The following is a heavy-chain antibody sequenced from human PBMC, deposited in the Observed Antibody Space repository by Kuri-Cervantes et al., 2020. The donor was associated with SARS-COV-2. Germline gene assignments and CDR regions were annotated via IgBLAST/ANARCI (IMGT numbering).Heavy chain of an antibody. CDR2: ISGSGGST. Sequence: GESLKISCAASGFTFSSYSMNWVRQAPGKGLEWVSAISGSGGSTYYADSVKGRFTISRDNSKNTLYLQMNSLRAEDTAVYYCAKAYYDFWSGYYRGGYYFDYWGQGTLGHRLL. V-gene: IGHV3-23*01. CDR1: GFTFSSYS. D-gene: IGHD3-3*01. J-gene: IGHJ4*02. CDR3: AKAYYDFWSGYYRGGYYFDY.